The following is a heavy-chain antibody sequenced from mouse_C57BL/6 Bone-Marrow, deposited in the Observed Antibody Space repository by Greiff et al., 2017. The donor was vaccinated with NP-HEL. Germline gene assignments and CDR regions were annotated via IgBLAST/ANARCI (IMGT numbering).Heavy chain of an antibody. D-gene: IGHD1-1*01. CDR2: IYPGSGST. J-gene: IGHJ2*01. CDR3: ARRRGVVVHFDY. CDR1: GYTFTSYW. Sequence: QVHVKQPGAELVKPGASVKMSCKASGYTFTSYWITWVKQRPGQGLEWIGDIYPGSGSTNYNEKFKSKATLTVDTSSSTAYMQLSSLTSEDSAVYYCARRRGVVVHFDYWGQGTTLTVSS. V-gene: IGHV1-55*01.